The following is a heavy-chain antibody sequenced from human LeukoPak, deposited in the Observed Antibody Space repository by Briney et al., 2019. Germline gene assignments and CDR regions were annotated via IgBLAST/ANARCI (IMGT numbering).Heavy chain of an antibody. Sequence: SETLSLTCSVSGDSITSGRYYWAWVRPPPGKGLEWIGSVYYSGSTNYNPSLKGRVTISIDKSKNLFSLNLRSVNATHTAVYYCARRDYAAWFDPWGQGSLVIVSS. CDR2: VYYSGST. D-gene: IGHD4/OR15-4a*01. CDR1: GDSITSGRYY. V-gene: IGHV4-39*01. J-gene: IGHJ5*02. CDR3: ARRDYAAWFDP.